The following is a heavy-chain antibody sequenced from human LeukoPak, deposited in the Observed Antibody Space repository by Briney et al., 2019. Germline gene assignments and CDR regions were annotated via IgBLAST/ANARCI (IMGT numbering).Heavy chain of an antibody. J-gene: IGHJ4*02. CDR3: ARDQSGGYSGFDTRI. CDR1: GFTFSGFG. D-gene: IGHD5-12*01. CDR2: IMFDGSNK. V-gene: IGHV3-33*01. Sequence: PGGSRRLSCAASGFTFSGFGIHWVRQAPGEGLEWVTLIMFDGSNKYYADSVKGRFTISRDNSKSTVYLQMDSLRAEDTAVYYCARDQSGGYSGFDTRIWGQGTPVTVSS.